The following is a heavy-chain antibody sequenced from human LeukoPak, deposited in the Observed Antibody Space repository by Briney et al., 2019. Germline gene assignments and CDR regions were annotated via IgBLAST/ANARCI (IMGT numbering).Heavy chain of an antibody. CDR2: IFYSGNT. D-gene: IGHD6-13*01. Sequence: PSETLSLTCTVSGASINYYYWSWIRQPPGKGLEWIGYIFYSGNTNYNPSLKSRVTISVDTSKNQFSLKLSSVTPADTAVYYCARAARSSWHFDYWGQGTLVTVSS. J-gene: IGHJ4*02. CDR1: GASINYYY. V-gene: IGHV4-59*01. CDR3: ARAARSSWHFDY.